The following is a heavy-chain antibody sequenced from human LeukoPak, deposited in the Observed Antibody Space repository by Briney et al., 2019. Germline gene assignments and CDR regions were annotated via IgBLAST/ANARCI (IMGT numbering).Heavy chain of an antibody. V-gene: IGHV3-23*01. D-gene: IGHD1-26*01. CDR1: GFTFSSYD. CDR3: AKPSSGNYPPTGY. Sequence: GGSPRLSCAASGFTFSSYDVSWVRQAPGKGLEWVSAISGSGDRTHYADSVKGRFTISRDNSKNTLYLQINSLRAEDTAVYYCAKPSSGNYPPTGYWGQGTLVTVSS. CDR2: ISGSGDRT. J-gene: IGHJ4*02.